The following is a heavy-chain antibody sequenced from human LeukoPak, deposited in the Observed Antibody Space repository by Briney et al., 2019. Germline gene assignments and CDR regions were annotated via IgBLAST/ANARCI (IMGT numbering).Heavy chain of an antibody. V-gene: IGHV3-7*01. CDR1: GFTFSSYW. D-gene: IGHD2-2*01. Sequence: HAGGSLRLSCAASGFTFSSYWMSWVRQAPGKGLEWVANIKQDGSEKYYVDSVKGRFTISRDNAKNSLYLQMNSLRAEDTAVYYCARAASPYRGDFQHWGQGTLVTVSS. CDR3: ARAASPYRGDFQH. CDR2: IKQDGSEK. J-gene: IGHJ1*01.